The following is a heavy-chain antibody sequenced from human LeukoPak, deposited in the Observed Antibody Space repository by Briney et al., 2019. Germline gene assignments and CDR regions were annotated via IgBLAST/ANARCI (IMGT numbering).Heavy chain of an antibody. V-gene: IGHV3-7*01. CDR1: GFIFSSYW. D-gene: IGHD3-16*02. J-gene: IGHJ4*02. CDR3: ARIIGAFGTYRYDS. CDR2: INQEGSER. Sequence: GGSLRLSCEVSGFIFSSYWMSWVRQAPGRGLEWVGNINQEGSERNHGDSVNGRFTISRDNAENSLYLQMNSLRAEDTAVYYCARIIGAFGTYRYDSWGQGTLVSVSS.